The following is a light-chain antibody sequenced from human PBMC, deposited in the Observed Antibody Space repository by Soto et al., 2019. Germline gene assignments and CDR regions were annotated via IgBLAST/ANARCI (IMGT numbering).Light chain of an antibody. Sequence: ETVLTQSPGTLSLSPGERATLSCRASQSVSSSYLAWYQQKPGQAPRLLIYGTSSRATGIPDRFSGSGSGTDFTLTISRLEPEDFAAYYCQQYGSSMYTFGQGTKLEIK. CDR1: QSVSSSY. J-gene: IGKJ2*01. V-gene: IGKV3-20*01. CDR2: GTS. CDR3: QQYGSSMYT.